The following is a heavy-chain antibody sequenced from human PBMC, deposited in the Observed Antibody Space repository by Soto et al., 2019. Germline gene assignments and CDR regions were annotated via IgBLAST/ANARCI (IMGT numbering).Heavy chain of an antibody. J-gene: IGHJ4*02. CDR2: ISASNGNT. CDR1: GYTFATYG. CDR3: ARSGRSGNLSEFDY. Sequence: QVQLVQSGAEVKKPGASVKVSCKASGYTFATYGFSWVRQSPGQGLAWMGWISASNGNTNYAQKLRGRVTMTTDTSTSTAYMELRSLRSDDTAVFYCARSGRSGNLSEFDYWGQGTLVTVSS. D-gene: IGHD1-7*01. V-gene: IGHV1-18*01.